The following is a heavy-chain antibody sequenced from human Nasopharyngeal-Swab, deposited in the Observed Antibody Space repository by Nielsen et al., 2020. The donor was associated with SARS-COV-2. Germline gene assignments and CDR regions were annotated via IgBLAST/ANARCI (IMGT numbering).Heavy chain of an antibody. J-gene: IGHJ5*02. CDR3: AKGMDTVPNNWFDP. D-gene: IGHD5-18*01. V-gene: IGHV3-15*07. CDR2: IKSKTDGGTT. Sequence: WIRQPPGKGLEWVGRIKSKTDGGTTDYAAPVKGRFTISRDDSKNTLYLQMNSLRAEDTAVYYCAKGMDTVPNNWFDPWGQGTLVTVSS.